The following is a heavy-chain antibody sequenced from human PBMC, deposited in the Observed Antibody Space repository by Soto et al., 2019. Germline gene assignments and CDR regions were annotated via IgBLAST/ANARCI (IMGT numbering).Heavy chain of an antibody. CDR1: GYTFTGSY. V-gene: IGHV1-2*02. Sequence: ASVKVSCKASGYTFTGSYMHWVRQAPGQGLEWMGWINPNSGGTNYAQKFQGRVTMTRDTSISTAYMELSRLRSDDTAVYYCARADIVVVPAAMEYYYYYGMDVWGQGTTVTVSS. CDR2: INPNSGGT. J-gene: IGHJ6*02. CDR3: ARADIVVVPAAMEYYYYYGMDV. D-gene: IGHD2-2*01.